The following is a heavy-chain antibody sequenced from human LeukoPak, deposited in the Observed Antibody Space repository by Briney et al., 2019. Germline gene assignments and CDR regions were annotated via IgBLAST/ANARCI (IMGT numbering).Heavy chain of an antibody. V-gene: IGHV3-74*01. J-gene: IGHJ4*02. CDR2: ISNDGSAT. D-gene: IGHD1-26*01. CDR1: GFTFSIYW. Sequence: GGPLRLSCAASGFTFSIYWMHWARQAPGTGLVWVSRISNDGSATIYVDSVKGRFTISRDNAKNTLYLQMNSLRAEDTAVYYCARDSSGSYDYWGQGTLVTVSS. CDR3: ARDSSGSYDY.